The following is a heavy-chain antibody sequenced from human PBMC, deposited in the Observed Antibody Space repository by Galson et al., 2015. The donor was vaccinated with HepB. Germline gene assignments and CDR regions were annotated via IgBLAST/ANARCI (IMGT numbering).Heavy chain of an antibody. V-gene: IGHV3-33*01. CDR2: IWYDGINK. D-gene: IGHD3-22*01. J-gene: IGHJ4*02. CDR3: ARDRGTSGYYSDY. Sequence: SLRLSCAASGFTFSSYGMHWVRQAPGKGLEWVAVIWYDGINKYYADSVKGRFTISRDDSKNTLYLQMNSLRAEDTAVYYCARDRGTSGYYSDYWGQGTLVTVSS. CDR1: GFTFSSYG.